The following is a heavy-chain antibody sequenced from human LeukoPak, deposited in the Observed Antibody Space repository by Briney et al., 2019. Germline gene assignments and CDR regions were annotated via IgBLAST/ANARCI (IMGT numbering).Heavy chain of an antibody. Sequence: GGSLRLSCAASGFTFTSYGMLWVRQAPGKGLEWVAFIRYDGSNKYYADSVKGRFTISRDNSKNTLYLQMNRLRAEDTAVYYCATRSSSSYLRAFDIWGQGTMVTVSS. V-gene: IGHV3-30*02. D-gene: IGHD6-6*01. J-gene: IGHJ3*02. CDR3: ATRSSSSYLRAFDI. CDR1: GFTFTSYG. CDR2: IRYDGSNK.